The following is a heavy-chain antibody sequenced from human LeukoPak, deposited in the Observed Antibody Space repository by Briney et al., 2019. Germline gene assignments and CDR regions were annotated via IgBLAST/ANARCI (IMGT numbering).Heavy chain of an antibody. Sequence: SETLSLTCTVSGVSFSSYYWSWIRQPPGKGLEWIGYISYSGSTNFNPSLMSRVPISVDTSKYQFSLKLSSVTATDTAVYYCAREGTAGTNINWFDPCGQGTLVIVSS. CDR1: GVSFSSYY. D-gene: IGHD1-1*01. J-gene: IGHJ5*02. CDR3: AREGTAGTNINWFDP. CDR2: ISYSGST. V-gene: IGHV4-59*01.